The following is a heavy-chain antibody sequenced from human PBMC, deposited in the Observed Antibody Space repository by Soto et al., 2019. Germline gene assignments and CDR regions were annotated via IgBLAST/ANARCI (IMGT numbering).Heavy chain of an antibody. CDR1: GYTFTSYG. J-gene: IGHJ6*03. Sequence: GASVKVSCKASGYTFTSYGISWVRQAPGQGLEWMGWISAYNGNTNYAQKLQGRVTMTTDTSTSTAYMELRSLRSDDTAVYYCAREDIVVVPAAVRGVNSWDYYYMDVWGKGTTVTVSS. CDR2: ISAYNGNT. D-gene: IGHD2-2*01. V-gene: IGHV1-18*01. CDR3: AREDIVVVPAAVRGVNSWDYYYMDV.